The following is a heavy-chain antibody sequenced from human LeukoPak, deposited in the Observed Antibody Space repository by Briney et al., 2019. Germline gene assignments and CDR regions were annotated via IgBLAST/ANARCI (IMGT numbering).Heavy chain of an antibody. J-gene: IGHJ6*03. V-gene: IGHV4-4*02. CDR3: ARGERGYCSGGSCYSSYYYYMDV. D-gene: IGHD2-15*01. CDR2: IYHSGST. Sequence: PSETLSLTCAVSGGSISSSNWWSWVRQPPGKGLEWIGEIYHSGSTKYNPSLKSRVTISVDKSKNQFSLKLSSVTAADTAVYYCARGERGYCSGGSCYSSYYYYMDVWGKGTTVTISS. CDR1: GGSISSSNW.